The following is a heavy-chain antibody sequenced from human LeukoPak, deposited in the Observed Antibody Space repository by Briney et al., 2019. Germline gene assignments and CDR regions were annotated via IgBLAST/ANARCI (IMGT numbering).Heavy chain of an antibody. V-gene: IGHV4-59*13. CDR1: GGSLISYY. CDR3: ARGSGTTYRPSDY. J-gene: IGHJ4*02. Sequence: PSETLSLTCTVSGGSLISYYWRWIRQPPGKGLEYIGYTYYSGRTNYNPSLKSRVTISVDTSKNQFSLNLRSVTAADTAVYYCARGSGTTYRPSDYWGQGILVTVSS. CDR2: TYYSGRT. D-gene: IGHD3-10*01.